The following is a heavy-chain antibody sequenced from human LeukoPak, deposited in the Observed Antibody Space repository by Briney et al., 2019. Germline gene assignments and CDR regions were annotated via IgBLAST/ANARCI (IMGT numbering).Heavy chain of an antibody. CDR3: ARDLRYCSGGSCKGFDY. J-gene: IGHJ4*02. V-gene: IGHV3-23*01. Sequence: GGSLRLSCAASGFTFSSYAMSWVRQAPGKGLEWVSAISGSGGSTYYADSVKGRFTISRDNAKNSLYLQMNSLRAEDTAVYYCARDLRYCSGGSCKGFDYWGQGTLVTVSS. D-gene: IGHD2-15*01. CDR1: GFTFSSYA. CDR2: ISGSGGST.